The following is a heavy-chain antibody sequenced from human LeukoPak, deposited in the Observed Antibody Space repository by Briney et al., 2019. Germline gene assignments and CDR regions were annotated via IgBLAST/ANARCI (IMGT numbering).Heavy chain of an antibody. D-gene: IGHD1-26*01. J-gene: IGHJ4*02. V-gene: IGHV3-30-3*01. Sequence: PGGSLRLSCAASGFTFSSYAMHWVRQAPGKGLEWVAVISYDGSNKYYADSVKGRFTISRDNSKNTLYLQMYSLRGEDTAVYYCARDSAGIFSGTFLYYFDYWGQGTLVTVSS. CDR2: ISYDGSNK. CDR1: GFTFSSYA. CDR3: ARDSAGIFSGTFLYYFDY.